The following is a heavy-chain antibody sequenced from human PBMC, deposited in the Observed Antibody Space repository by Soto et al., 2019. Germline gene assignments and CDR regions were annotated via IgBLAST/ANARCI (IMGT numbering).Heavy chain of an antibody. D-gene: IGHD2-8*01. J-gene: IGHJ4*02. V-gene: IGHV4-4*02. Sequence: SETLSLTCAVSGGSISSSNWWSWVRQPPGKGLEWIGEIYHSGSTNYNPSLKSRVTISVDKSKNQFSLKLSSVTAADTAVYYCATGHPHRREYCTNGVCSPNEPSPGLDYWGQGTLVTVSS. CDR1: GGSISSSNW. CDR3: ATGHPHRREYCTNGVCSPNEPSPGLDY. CDR2: IYHSGST.